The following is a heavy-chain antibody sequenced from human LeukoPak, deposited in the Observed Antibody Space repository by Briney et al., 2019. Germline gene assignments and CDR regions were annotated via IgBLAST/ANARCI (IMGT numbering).Heavy chain of an antibody. CDR1: GDSIGSSSNY. Sequence: PSETLSLTCTVSGDSIGSSSNYWGWIRQPPGKGLEWIATIYYSGSPYYNPSLKSRVTISIDMSKNQFSLELNSVTAADTAVYYCARHSFDNSGDNEGDYWGQGTLVTVSS. D-gene: IGHD3-22*01. J-gene: IGHJ4*02. CDR3: ARHSFDNSGDNEGDY. CDR2: IYYSGSP. V-gene: IGHV4-39*01.